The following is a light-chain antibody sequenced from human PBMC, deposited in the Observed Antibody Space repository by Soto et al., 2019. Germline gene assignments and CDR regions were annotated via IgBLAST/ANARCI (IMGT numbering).Light chain of an antibody. CDR1: SSNIGSNT. CDR3: AAWDDSLNGRDWV. Sequence: QSVLTQPPSASGTPGQRVTISCSGSSSNIGSNTVNWYQQLPGRAPKLLIYSNNQRPSGVPDRFSGSKSGTSASLAISGLQSEDEDDYYCAAWDDSLNGRDWVFGGGTKLTVL. J-gene: IGLJ3*02. V-gene: IGLV1-44*01. CDR2: SNN.